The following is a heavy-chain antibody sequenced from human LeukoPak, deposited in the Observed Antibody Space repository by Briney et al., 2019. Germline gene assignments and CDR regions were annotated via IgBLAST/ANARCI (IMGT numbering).Heavy chain of an antibody. J-gene: IGHJ4*02. V-gene: IGHV3-74*01. D-gene: IGHD3-10*01. CDR1: GVTFSAYF. Sequence: GGSLRPSSVASGVTFSAYFMHGVGQGTEKGLEWVSRICPDGSVVNHADSVKGRFTTSRDNAKNTVFLQMNSLRVDDTAVYYCVRDLREADHWGLGTLVTVPS. CDR3: VRDLREADH. CDR2: ICPDGSVV.